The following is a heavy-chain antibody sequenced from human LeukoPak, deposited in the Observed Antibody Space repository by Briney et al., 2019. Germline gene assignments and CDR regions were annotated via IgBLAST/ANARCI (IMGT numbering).Heavy chain of an antibody. V-gene: IGHV1-2*02. J-gene: IGHJ4*02. CDR1: GYTFTGYY. D-gene: IGHD3-10*01. CDR2: INPNSGGT. Sequence: ASVKVSCKASGYTFTGYYMHWVRQAPGQGLEWMGWINPNSGGTNYAQKFQGRVTMTRDTSISTAYMELSRLRSDETAVYYCARDLITMVRGVMLKPPTFDYWGQGTLVTVSS. CDR3: ARDLITMVRGVMLKPPTFDY.